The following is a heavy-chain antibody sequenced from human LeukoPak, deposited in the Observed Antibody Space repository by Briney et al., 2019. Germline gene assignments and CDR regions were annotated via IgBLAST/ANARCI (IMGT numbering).Heavy chain of an antibody. CDR2: ISTSGSTI. Sequence: GGSLRLSCAASGFTFSSDEMNWVRQAPGRGLEWISYISTSGSTIYYADSVKGRFTISRDNAKNSLYLQMNSLRAEDTAVYYCSKGYGDYVYWGQGTLVTVSS. J-gene: IGHJ4*02. CDR3: SKGYGDYVY. CDR1: GFTFSSDE. D-gene: IGHD4-17*01. V-gene: IGHV3-48*03.